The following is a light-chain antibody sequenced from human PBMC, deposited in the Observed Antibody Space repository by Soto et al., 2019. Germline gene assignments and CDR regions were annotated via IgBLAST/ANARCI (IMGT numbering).Light chain of an antibody. CDR1: QSVSSN. CDR2: GAS. V-gene: IGKV3-15*01. CDR3: QQYNNWPSWT. Sequence: EIVMTQSPATLSVSPGERATLSCRASQSVSSNLAWYQQKPGQAPRLPIYGASTRATGIPARFSGSGSETEFTLTISILQSEDFAVYYCQQYNNWPSWTFGQGTKGISN. J-gene: IGKJ1*01.